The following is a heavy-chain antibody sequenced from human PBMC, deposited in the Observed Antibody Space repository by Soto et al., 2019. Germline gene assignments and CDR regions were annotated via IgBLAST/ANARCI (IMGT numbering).Heavy chain of an antibody. V-gene: IGHV1-69*01. CDR2: IIPIFGTA. CDR1: GGTFSSYA. D-gene: IGHD6-13*01. J-gene: IGHJ6*02. CDR3: ARASIAAAGTNYYYYGMDV. Sequence: QVQLVQSGAEVQKPGSSVKVSCKASGGTFSSYAISWVRQAPGQGLEWMGGIIPIFGTANYAQKFQGRVTITADESTSTAYMELSSLRSEDTAVYYCARASIAAAGTNYYYYGMDVWGQGTTVTVSS.